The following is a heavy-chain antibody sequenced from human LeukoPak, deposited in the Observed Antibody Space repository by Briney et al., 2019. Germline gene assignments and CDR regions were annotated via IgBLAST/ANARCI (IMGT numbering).Heavy chain of an antibody. V-gene: IGHV4-30-2*01. Sequence: KSSETLSLTCTVSGGSINSGDNYWSWIRQPPGKGLEWIGYIYYSGSTYYNPSLKSRVTISVDRSKNQFSLKLSSVTAADTAVYYCARSYDSSGSGFDYWGQGTLVTVSS. CDR3: ARSYDSSGSGFDY. CDR2: IYYSGST. J-gene: IGHJ4*02. CDR1: GGSINSGDNY. D-gene: IGHD3-22*01.